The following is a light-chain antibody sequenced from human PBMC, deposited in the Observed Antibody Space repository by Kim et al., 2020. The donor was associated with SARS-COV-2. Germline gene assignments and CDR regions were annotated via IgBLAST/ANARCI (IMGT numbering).Light chain of an antibody. CDR2: GVP. J-gene: IGLJ2*01. V-gene: IGLV2-8*01. CDR3: GSSAGSKDWL. Sequence: GQIVCTSCTGSISDIGEYHSVSRYQPRPAKEPKLIIDGVPPRPSGVPDRFSGSKSGNTASLTVSGLQADDEADYYCGSSAGSKDWLFGGGTQLTVL. CDR1: ISDIGEYHS.